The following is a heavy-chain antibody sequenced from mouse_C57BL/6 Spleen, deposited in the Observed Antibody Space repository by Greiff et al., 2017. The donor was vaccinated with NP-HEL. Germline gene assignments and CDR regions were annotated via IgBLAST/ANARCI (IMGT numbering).Heavy chain of an antibody. V-gene: IGHV14-2*01. CDR3: ARGIYYDYDTWFAY. D-gene: IGHD2-4*01. Sequence: VQLQQSGAELVKPGASVKLSCTASGFNIKDYYMHWVKQRTEQGLEWIGRIDPEDGENKYAPNFQGKATITADTSSNTAYLQLSSLTSEDTAVYYCARGIYYDYDTWFAYWGQGTLVTVSA. J-gene: IGHJ3*01. CDR1: GFNIKDYY. CDR2: IDPEDGEN.